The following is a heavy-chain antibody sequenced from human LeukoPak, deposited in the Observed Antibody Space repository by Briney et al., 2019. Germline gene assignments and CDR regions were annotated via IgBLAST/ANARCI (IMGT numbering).Heavy chain of an antibody. CDR3: ATQLYSGYDPDY. J-gene: IGHJ4*02. Sequence: GESLKISCKGSGYSFTSYWISWMRQRPGKGLEWMGRIDPSDSYTNYSPSFQGHVTISADKSISTAYLQWSSLKASDTAMYYCATQLYSGYDPDYWGQGTLVTVSS. CDR1: GYSFTSYW. D-gene: IGHD5-12*01. V-gene: IGHV5-10-1*01. CDR2: IDPSDSYT.